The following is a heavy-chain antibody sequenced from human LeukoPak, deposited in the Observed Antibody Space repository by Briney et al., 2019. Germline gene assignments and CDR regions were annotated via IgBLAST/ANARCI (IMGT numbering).Heavy chain of an antibody. D-gene: IGHD3-9*01. Sequence: GSLRLSCAASGFTFSSYAMHWVRQAPGKGLEWVAVISYDGSNKYYADSVKGRFTISRDNSKNTLYLQMNSLRAEDTAVYYCAKDSRYFDWGQGTMVTVSS. CDR3: AKDSRYFD. CDR2: ISYDGSNK. J-gene: IGHJ3*01. V-gene: IGHV3-30-3*01. CDR1: GFTFSSYA.